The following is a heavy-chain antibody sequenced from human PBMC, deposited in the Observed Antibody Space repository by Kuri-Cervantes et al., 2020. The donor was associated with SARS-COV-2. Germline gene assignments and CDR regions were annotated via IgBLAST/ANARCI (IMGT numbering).Heavy chain of an antibody. V-gene: IGHV3-30*03. CDR3: ATDRVRVVTHNFDY. D-gene: IGHD3-10*01. J-gene: IGHJ4*02. CDR2: IAYDGSNK. Sequence: GESLKISCTASGFTFSSYDMHWVRQAPGKGLEWVAVIAYDGSNKYYGNSVKGRFTISRDNSKNTLYLQMNSLRAEDTAAYYCATDRVRVVTHNFDYWGQGTLVTVSS. CDR1: GFTFSSYD.